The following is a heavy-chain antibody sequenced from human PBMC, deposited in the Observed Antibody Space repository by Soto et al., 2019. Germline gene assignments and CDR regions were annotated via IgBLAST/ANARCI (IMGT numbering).Heavy chain of an antibody. CDR3: ARVETLGEHYGMDV. CDR1: GYTFTGYY. J-gene: IGHJ6*02. D-gene: IGHD3-16*01. V-gene: IGHV1-2*04. Sequence: GASVKVSCKASGYTFTGYYMHWVRQAPGQGLEWMGWVNPNSGGTNYAQKFQGWVTMTRDTSISTAYMELSRLRSDDTAVHYCARVETLGEHYGMDVWGQGTTVTVSS. CDR2: VNPNSGGT.